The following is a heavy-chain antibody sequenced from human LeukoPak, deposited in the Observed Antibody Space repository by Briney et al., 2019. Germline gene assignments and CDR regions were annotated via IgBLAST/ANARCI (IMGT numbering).Heavy chain of an antibody. CDR1: GGSFSGYY. CDR3: ARGGPPITIFGVTLIAFDI. Sequence: PSETLSLTCAVYGGSFSGYYWSWLRQPPGKGLEWIGEINHSGSTNYNPSLKSRVTISVDTSKNQFSLKLSSVTAADTAVYYCARGGPPITIFGVTLIAFDIWGQGTMVTVSS. V-gene: IGHV4-34*01. J-gene: IGHJ3*02. D-gene: IGHD3-3*01. CDR2: INHSGST.